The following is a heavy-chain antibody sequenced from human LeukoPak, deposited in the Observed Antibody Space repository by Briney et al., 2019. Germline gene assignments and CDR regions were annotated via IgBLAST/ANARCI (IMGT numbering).Heavy chain of an antibody. CDR1: GFTFSSYS. CDR2: ISSSSSYI. J-gene: IGHJ4*02. V-gene: IGHV3-21*04. Sequence: GGSLRLSCAASGFTFSSYSMNWVRQAPGKGLEWVSSISSSSSYIYYADSVRGRFTISRDNAKNSLYLQMNSLRAEDTAVYYCARDGSLWGYFDYWGQGTLVTVSS. D-gene: IGHD7-27*01. CDR3: ARDGSLWGYFDY.